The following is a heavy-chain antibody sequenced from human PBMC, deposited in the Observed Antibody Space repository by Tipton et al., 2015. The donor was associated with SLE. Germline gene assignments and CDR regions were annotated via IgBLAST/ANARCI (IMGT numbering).Heavy chain of an antibody. J-gene: IGHJ4*02. V-gene: IGHV3-15*01. CDR3: TPLGNYGFDY. Sequence: SLRPSCAASGFTFSNAWMSWVRQAPGKGLEWVGRIKSKTDGGTTDYAAPVKGRFTISRDDSKNTLFLQMNSLKTEDTAVYYCTPLGNYGFDYWGQGTLVTVSS. CDR2: IKSKTDGGTT. D-gene: IGHD1-7*01. CDR1: GFTFSNAW.